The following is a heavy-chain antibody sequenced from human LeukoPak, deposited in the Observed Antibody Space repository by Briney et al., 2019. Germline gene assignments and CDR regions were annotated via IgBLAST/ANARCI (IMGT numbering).Heavy chain of an antibody. Sequence: SETLSLTCAVSGYSISSGYYWGWVRQPPGKGLEWIGSIFHSGSTYYNPSLKSRVNMSVDTSKNQISLKLSSVTAADTAVYYCARASGSYGSGSYYYYGMDVWGKGTTVTVSS. J-gene: IGHJ6*04. CDR3: ARASGSYGSGSYYYYGMDV. V-gene: IGHV4-38-2*01. CDR1: GYSISSGYY. D-gene: IGHD3-10*01. CDR2: IFHSGST.